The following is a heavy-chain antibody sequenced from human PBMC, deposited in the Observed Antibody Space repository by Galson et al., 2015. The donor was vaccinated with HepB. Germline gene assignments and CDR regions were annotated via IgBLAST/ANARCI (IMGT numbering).Heavy chain of an antibody. CDR1: GGTFSSYA. CDR3: VRSSFPGSDGDYRIDAFAL. CDR2: IIPIFGTA. D-gene: IGHD4-17*01. Sequence: SVKVSCKASGGTFSSYAISWVRQAPGQGLEWMGGIIPIFGTANYAQKFQSRVTITADESTSTAYMELSSLRSEDTAVYSCVRSSFPGSDGDYRIDAFALWGQGSMFTVSS. V-gene: IGHV1-69*13. J-gene: IGHJ3*01.